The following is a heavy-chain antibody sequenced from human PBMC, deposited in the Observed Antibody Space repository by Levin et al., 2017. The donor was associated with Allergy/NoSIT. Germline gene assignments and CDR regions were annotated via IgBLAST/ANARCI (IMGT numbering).Heavy chain of an antibody. CDR3: AREGSYYYYYGMDV. Sequence: GESLKISCAASGFTFSSYWMHWVRQAPGKGLVWVSRINSDGSSTSYADSVKGRFTTSRDNDKKTLYLQMNSLRAEDTAVYYCAREGSYYYYYGMDVWGRGTTVTISS. V-gene: IGHV3-74*01. CDR1: GFTFSSYW. CDR2: INSDGSST. J-gene: IGHJ6*02.